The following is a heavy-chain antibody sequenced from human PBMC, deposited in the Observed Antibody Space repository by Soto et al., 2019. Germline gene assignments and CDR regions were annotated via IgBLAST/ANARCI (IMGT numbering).Heavy chain of an antibody. D-gene: IGHD6-13*01. Sequence: QVQLVQSGGEVKKPGASVKVSCKAFGYTFINYGISWVRQAPGQGLEWMGWVSGYNGNTNYAQKFPGRVTMTTETSTTTAYMELRTLRSDDTAVYYCARDEGSHGFDSWGQGTLVAVSS. CDR1: GYTFINYG. V-gene: IGHV1-18*04. CDR2: VSGYNGNT. J-gene: IGHJ4*02. CDR3: ARDEGSHGFDS.